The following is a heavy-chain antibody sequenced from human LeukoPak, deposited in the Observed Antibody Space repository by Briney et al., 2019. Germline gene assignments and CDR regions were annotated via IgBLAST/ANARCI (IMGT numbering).Heavy chain of an antibody. Sequence: ASVKVSCKASGYTFNGYYIHWVRQAPGQGLEWMGWINPKSGGTNYAQKFQGRVTMTRDTSISSAYMELSRLRSDDTAVYYCARTDCYDSSGYFDYWGQGTLVTVSS. CDR2: INPKSGGT. V-gene: IGHV1-2*02. J-gene: IGHJ4*02. CDR3: ARTDCYDSSGYFDY. CDR1: GYTFNGYY. D-gene: IGHD3-22*01.